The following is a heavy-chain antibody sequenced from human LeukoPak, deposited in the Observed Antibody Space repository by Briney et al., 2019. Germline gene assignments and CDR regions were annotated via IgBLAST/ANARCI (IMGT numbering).Heavy chain of an antibody. Sequence: GRSPRLSSAASGFTFSSYGMHWVRQAPGKGLEWVAVIWYDGSNKYYADSVKGRFTISRDNSKNTLYLQMNSLRAEDTAVYYCATDLNGSGWYRGDGMDVWGQGTTVTVSS. J-gene: IGHJ6*02. CDR1: GFTFSSYG. D-gene: IGHD6-19*01. CDR2: IWYDGSNK. CDR3: ATDLNGSGWYRGDGMDV. V-gene: IGHV3-33*01.